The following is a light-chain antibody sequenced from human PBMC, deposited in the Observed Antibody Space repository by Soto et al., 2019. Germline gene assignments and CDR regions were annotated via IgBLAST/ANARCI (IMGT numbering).Light chain of an antibody. Sequence: QSALTQPASVSGSPGQSITISCTGTSSDVGRYDYVSWYQHHPGKAPRILIYEVTYRPSGVSNRFSGSKSGNTASVTISGLQADDEADYYCSSYTGFSTVVFGTGTKLTVL. CDR3: SSYTGFSTVV. CDR1: SSDVGRYDY. CDR2: EVT. V-gene: IGLV2-14*01. J-gene: IGLJ1*01.